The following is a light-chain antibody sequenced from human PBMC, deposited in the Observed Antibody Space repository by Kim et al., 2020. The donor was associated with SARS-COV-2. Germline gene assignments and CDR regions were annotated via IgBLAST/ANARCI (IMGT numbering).Light chain of an antibody. CDR1: SSDVGGYNC. V-gene: IGLV2-14*03. Sequence: PGQSITISCTGTSSDVGGYNCVSWYQQHPGKAPKLMIYDVSNRPSGVSNRFSGSKSGNTASLTISGLQAEDEADYYCSSYTSSSTVFGGGTQLTVL. CDR3: SSYTSSSTV. J-gene: IGLJ2*01. CDR2: DVS.